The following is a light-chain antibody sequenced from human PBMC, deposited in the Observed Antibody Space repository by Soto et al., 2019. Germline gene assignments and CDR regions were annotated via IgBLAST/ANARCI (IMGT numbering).Light chain of an antibody. CDR2: AAS. Sequence: IQMTQSPSSLSASVRDRVTITCRASQDIGNDLGWYQQKPGKAPNLLIYAASSLRSGVPSRFSGSGSGTHFTLTINSLQAEDSATYFCQQYQRYPPSFGGGTKVEIK. CDR3: QQYQRYPPS. V-gene: IGKV1-6*02. CDR1: QDIGND. J-gene: IGKJ4*01.